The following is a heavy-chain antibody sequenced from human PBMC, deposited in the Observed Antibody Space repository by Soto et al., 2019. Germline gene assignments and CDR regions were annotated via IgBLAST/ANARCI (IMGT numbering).Heavy chain of an antibody. CDR3: AKSAPPYYDS. CDR1: GFTVSTKY. J-gene: IGHJ4*02. V-gene: IGHV3-23*04. CDR2: ISSGGGAT. Sequence: EVQLVESGGGLVQPGGSLRLSCAASGFTVSTKYMSWVRQTPGKGLEWVATISSGGGATYYADSVEGRFTISRDNSKKILYLQLNSLRAEDTAIYYCAKSAPPYYDSWGQGTLVTVSS. D-gene: IGHD6-25*01.